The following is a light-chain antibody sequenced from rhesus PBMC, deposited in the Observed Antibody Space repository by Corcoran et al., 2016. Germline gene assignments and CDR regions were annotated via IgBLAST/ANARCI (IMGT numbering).Light chain of an antibody. V-gene: IGKV1-74*01. J-gene: IGKJ4*01. CDR1: EKVNNY. CDR3: QQNYDRPLT. CDR2: MAT. Sequence: DIQMTQSPSSLSAFVGDRVTITCRTSEKVNNYLNWYQQKPGKAPTLLIYMATTLQSGVPSRFSGNGSGTDYTFTITSLQSDDVAPYYCQQNYDRPLTFGGGTKVEIK.